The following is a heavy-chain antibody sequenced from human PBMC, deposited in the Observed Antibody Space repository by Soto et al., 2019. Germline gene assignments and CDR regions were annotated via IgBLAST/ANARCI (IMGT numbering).Heavy chain of an antibody. CDR3: ARGGATVTTMEYYYYGMDV. D-gene: IGHD4-17*01. Sequence: SETLSLTCAVYGGSFSGYYWSWIRQPPGKGLEWIGEINHSGSTNYNPSLKSRVTISVDTSKNQFSLKLSSVTAADTAVYYCARGGATVTTMEYYYYGMDVWGQGTTVTVSS. CDR1: GGSFSGYY. J-gene: IGHJ6*02. CDR2: INHSGST. V-gene: IGHV4-34*01.